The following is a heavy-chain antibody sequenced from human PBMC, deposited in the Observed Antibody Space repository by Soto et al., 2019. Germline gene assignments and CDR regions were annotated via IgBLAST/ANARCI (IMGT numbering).Heavy chain of an antibody. V-gene: IGHV5-51*01. CDR2: IHPGDSET. D-gene: IGHD1-20*01. CDR1: GYSYTSNW. Sequence: GESLKISCQGSGYSYTSNWIGWVRQMPGKGLEWMGLIHPGDSETRYSPSFQGQVIISVDKSISTAYLQWSSLKASDTAVYYCARHDGGISGTRFQHWGQGTLVTVSS. J-gene: IGHJ1*01. CDR3: ARHDGGISGTRFQH.